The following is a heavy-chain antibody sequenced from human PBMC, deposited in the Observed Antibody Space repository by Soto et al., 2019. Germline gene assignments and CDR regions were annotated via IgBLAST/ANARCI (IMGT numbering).Heavy chain of an antibody. J-gene: IGHJ3*02. Sequence: ASVKVSCKASGYTFTSYYMHWVRQAPGQRLEWMGWINAGNGNTKYSQKFQGRVTITRDTSASTAYMELSSLRSEDTAVYYCARDQNYYDSSGYYYWNAFDIWGQGTMVTVSS. CDR3: ARDQNYYDSSGYYYWNAFDI. V-gene: IGHV1-3*01. CDR2: INAGNGNT. D-gene: IGHD3-22*01. CDR1: GYTFTSYY.